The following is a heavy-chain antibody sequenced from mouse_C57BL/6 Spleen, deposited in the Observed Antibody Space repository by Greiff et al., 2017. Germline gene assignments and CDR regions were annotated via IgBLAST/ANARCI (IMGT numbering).Heavy chain of an antibody. CDR2: INPNNGGT. CDR1: GYTFTDYY. J-gene: IGHJ2*01. Sequence: EVQLQQSGPELVKPGASVKISCKASGYTFTDYYMNWVKQSHGKSLEWIGDINPNNGGTSYNQKFKGKATLTVAKSSSTAYMELRSLTSEDSAVYYCARSTVVATRYFDYWGQGTTLTVSS. V-gene: IGHV1-26*01. D-gene: IGHD1-1*01. CDR3: ARSTVVATRYFDY.